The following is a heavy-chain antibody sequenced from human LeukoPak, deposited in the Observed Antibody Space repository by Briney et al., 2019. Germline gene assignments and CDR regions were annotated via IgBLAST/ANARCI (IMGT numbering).Heavy chain of an antibody. CDR3: ARDLTMVRGARYRPYNWFDP. CDR2: IIPIFGTT. D-gene: IGHD3-10*01. J-gene: IGHJ5*02. Sequence: SVTVSCKASRATFSNYAISWVRQAPGQGLEWMGGIIPIFGTTNYAQKFQGRVTISADESMSTAYMELSSLRSEDTAVYYCARDLTMVRGARYRPYNWFDPWGQGTLVTVSP. CDR1: RATFSNYA. V-gene: IGHV1-69*13.